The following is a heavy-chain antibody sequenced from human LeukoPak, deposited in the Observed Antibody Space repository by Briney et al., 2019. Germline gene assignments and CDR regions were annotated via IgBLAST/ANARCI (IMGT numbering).Heavy chain of an antibody. CDR2: IYYSGST. D-gene: IGHD3-22*01. CDR3: ARGDYYDSSGYGHYFDY. V-gene: IGHV4-39*07. J-gene: IGHJ4*02. CDR1: GGSISSSSYY. Sequence: PSETLSLTCTVSGGSISSSSYYWGWIRQPPGKGLEWIGSIYYSGSTYYNPSLKSRVTISVDTSKNQFSLKLSSVTAADTAVYYCARGDYYDSSGYGHYFDYWGQGTLVTVSS.